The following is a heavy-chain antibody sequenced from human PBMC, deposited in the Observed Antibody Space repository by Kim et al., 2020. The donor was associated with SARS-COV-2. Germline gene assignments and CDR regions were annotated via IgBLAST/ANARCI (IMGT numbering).Heavy chain of an antibody. D-gene: IGHD3-3*01. J-gene: IGHJ4*02. CDR2: ISHGGGTT. V-gene: IGHV3-7*01. CDR3: VRDGFSTNWSLDC. CDR1: GFNFRSYY. Sequence: GGSLRLSCIVSGFNFRSYYMAWVRQAPGKGLEWVADISHGGGTTKYLDSVEGRFTISRDDAKNSLYLEMNSLRVEDTAVYYCVRDGFSTNWSLDCWGQGT.